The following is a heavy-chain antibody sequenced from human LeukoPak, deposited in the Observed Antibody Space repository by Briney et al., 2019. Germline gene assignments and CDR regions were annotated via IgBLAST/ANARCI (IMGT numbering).Heavy chain of an antibody. CDR1: GDSVSTSSVA. CDR2: TYYRSKWYN. Sequence: SQTLSLTCAISGDSVSTSSVAWNWVRQSPSRGLEWLGRTYYRSKWYNDYAVSVKSRIDINPDTSKNQFSLHLNSVTPEDTAVYYCARDMGVFSKWSKYDYWGQGTLVTVSS. V-gene: IGHV6-1*01. J-gene: IGHJ4*02. CDR3: ARDMGVFSKWSKYDY. D-gene: IGHD2-15*01.